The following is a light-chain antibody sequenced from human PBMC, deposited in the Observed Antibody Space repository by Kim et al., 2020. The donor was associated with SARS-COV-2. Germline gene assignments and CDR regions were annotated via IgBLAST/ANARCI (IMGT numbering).Light chain of an antibody. V-gene: IGLV1-44*01. CDR3: SAWDDRLDGVV. CDR2: STN. Sequence: ELTQPPSVSGTPGQRVTISCSGSSTNIGSNTVNWYQHLPGTAPKLLMFSTNERPSGVPDRFSGSKSGTSASLAISGLQSEDEADYYCSAWDDRLDGVVFGGGTQLTVL. J-gene: IGLJ2*01. CDR1: STNIGSNT.